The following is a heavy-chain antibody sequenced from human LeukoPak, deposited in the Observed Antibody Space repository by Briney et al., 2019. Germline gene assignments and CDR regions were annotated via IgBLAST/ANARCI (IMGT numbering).Heavy chain of an antibody. Sequence: SETLSLTCSVSGGSISSYYWSWIRQPPGKGLEWIVYIYTSGSTNYNPSLKSRVTISVATSKNQFSLKLSSVTAADTAVYYSARHLYSYGLNWFDPWGQGTLVTVSS. CDR2: IYTSGST. CDR3: ARHLYSYGLNWFDP. V-gene: IGHV4-4*09. J-gene: IGHJ5*02. CDR1: GGSISSYY. D-gene: IGHD2-21*01.